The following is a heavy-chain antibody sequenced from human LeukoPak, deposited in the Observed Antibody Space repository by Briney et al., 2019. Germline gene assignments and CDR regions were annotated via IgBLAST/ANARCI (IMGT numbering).Heavy chain of an antibody. Sequence: GGSLRLSCAASGFTFSSYGMHWVRQAPGKGLEWVAVIWFDGSIKYYADSVKGRFTISRDNSKNTLYLQMNSLRAEDTAVYYCARAVGPFDIWGQGTIVIVSS. CDR3: ARAVGPFDI. J-gene: IGHJ3*02. CDR2: IWFDGSIK. CDR1: GFTFSSYG. V-gene: IGHV3-33*01.